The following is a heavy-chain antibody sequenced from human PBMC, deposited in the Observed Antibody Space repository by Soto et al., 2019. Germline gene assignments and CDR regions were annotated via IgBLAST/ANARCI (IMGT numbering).Heavy chain of an antibody. J-gene: IGHJ6*02. D-gene: IGHD2-15*01. V-gene: IGHV1-69*12. Sequence: QVQLVQSGAEVKKPGSSVKVSCKASGGTFSSYAISWVRQAPGQGLEWMGGIIPIFGTANYAQKFQGRVTITADESTSTAYMELSSLRSEDTAVYYCARAGCSGGSCYPGSYYYYGMDVWGQGTTVTVSS. CDR1: GGTFSSYA. CDR3: ARAGCSGGSCYPGSYYYYGMDV. CDR2: IIPIFGTA.